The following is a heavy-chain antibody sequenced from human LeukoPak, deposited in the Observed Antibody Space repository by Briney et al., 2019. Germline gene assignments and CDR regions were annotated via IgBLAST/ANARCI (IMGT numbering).Heavy chain of an antibody. CDR2: ISGSGGST. Sequence: GGSLRLSCAASGFTFSSCAMSWVRQAPGKRLEWVSVISGSGGSTYYADSVKGRFTISRDNSKNTLYLQMNSLRAEDTAVYYCAKDSGYRQFDYWGQGTLVTVSS. CDR3: AKDSGYRQFDY. V-gene: IGHV3-23*01. D-gene: IGHD3-10*01. CDR1: GFTFSSCA. J-gene: IGHJ4*02.